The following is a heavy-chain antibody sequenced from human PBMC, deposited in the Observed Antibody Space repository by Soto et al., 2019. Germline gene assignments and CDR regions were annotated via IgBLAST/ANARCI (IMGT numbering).Heavy chain of an antibody. CDR3: ARGRTVRNYADDSSNYFYFFDY. V-gene: IGHV4-59*01. Sequence: SETLSLTCTVSGDSISTFYWGWMRQSPGKELEWIGYVYYTGSTNYNPSLKSRVTISVDRSKNQFSLKLTSANAADTAVYYCARGRTVRNYADDSSNYFYFFDYWGQGTQVTVSS. CDR1: GDSISTFY. D-gene: IGHD3-22*01. J-gene: IGHJ4*02. CDR2: VYYTGST.